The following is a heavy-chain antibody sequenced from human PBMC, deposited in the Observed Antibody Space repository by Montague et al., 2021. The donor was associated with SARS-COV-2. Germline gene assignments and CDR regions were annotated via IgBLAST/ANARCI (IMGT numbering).Heavy chain of an antibody. Sequence: SETLSLTCTVSGGSISSSSYYWGWIRQPPGKGLEWIGSIYYSGSTYYNPSLKSRVTISVDTSKNQFPLKLSSVTAADTAVYYCASHYGVVVPAAIYYYYGMDVWGQGTTVTVSS. V-gene: IGHV4-39*01. CDR1: GGSISSSSYY. D-gene: IGHD2-2*02. CDR3: ASHYGVVVPAAIYYYYGMDV. J-gene: IGHJ6*02. CDR2: IYYSGST.